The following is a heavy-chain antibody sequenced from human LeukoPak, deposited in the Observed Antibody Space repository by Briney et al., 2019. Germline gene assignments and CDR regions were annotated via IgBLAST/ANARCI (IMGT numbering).Heavy chain of an antibody. CDR1: GFTVSSIS. V-gene: IGHV3-66*01. D-gene: IGHD6-19*01. Sequence: GGSLRLSCAASGFTVSSISMNWVRRGPGKGLEWVSVISSDGNTYYADSVEGRFTISRDNSRNTLSLQMHCLRADDTAVYYCARGQEQFSSPWQWGPRRKNFYYYGMDVWGQGTTVTVSS. CDR3: ARGQEQFSSPWQWGPRRKNFYYYGMDV. J-gene: IGHJ6*02. CDR2: ISSDGNT.